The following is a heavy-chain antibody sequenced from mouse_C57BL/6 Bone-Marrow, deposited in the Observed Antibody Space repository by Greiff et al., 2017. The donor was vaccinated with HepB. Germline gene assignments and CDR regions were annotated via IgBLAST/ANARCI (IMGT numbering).Heavy chain of an antibody. Sequence: VQLQQPGAELVRPGSSVKLSCKASGYTFTSYWMDWVKQRPGQGLEWIGNIYPSDSETHYNQKFKDKATLTVDKSSSTAYMQLSSLTSEDSAVYYCVIYYGKKGYWGQGTTLTVSS. CDR1: GYTFTSYW. D-gene: IGHD2-1*01. CDR3: VIYYGKKGY. CDR2: IYPSDSET. V-gene: IGHV1-61*01. J-gene: IGHJ2*01.